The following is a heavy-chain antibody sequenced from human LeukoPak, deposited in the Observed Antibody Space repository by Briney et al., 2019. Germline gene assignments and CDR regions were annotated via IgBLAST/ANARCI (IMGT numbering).Heavy chain of an antibody. V-gene: IGHV3-30*03. Sequence: GRSLRLSCAASGFTFSNCGMYWVRQAPGKGLEWVAGISYDGSDEFYGDSVKGRFTISRDNSKNTLYLQMSSLRAEDTAVYYCSSPYHAIAALGTVYWGQGTLVTVSS. D-gene: IGHD6-13*01. CDR3: SSPYHAIAALGTVY. CDR2: ISYDGSDE. J-gene: IGHJ4*02. CDR1: GFTFSNCG.